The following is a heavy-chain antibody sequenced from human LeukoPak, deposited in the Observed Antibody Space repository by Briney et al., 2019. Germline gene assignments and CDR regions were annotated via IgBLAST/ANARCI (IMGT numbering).Heavy chain of an antibody. CDR2: INSDGSST. Sequence: GGSLRLSCAASGFTFSSYWMHWVRHAPGKGLVRVSRINSDGSSTSYADSVKGRFTISRDNAKNTLYLQMNSLRAEDTAVYYCARSTRYYYDSSGYPNLDYWGQGTLVTVSS. CDR1: GFTFSSYW. D-gene: IGHD3-22*01. V-gene: IGHV3-74*01. CDR3: ARSTRYYYDSSGYPNLDY. J-gene: IGHJ4*02.